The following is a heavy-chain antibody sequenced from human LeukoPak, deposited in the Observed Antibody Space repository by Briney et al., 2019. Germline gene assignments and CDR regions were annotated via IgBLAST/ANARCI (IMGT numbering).Heavy chain of an antibody. CDR3: ARAITGTTLVPFMDV. CDR1: GYTFTIYG. J-gene: IGHJ6*02. Sequence: ASVKVSCKASGYTFTIYGISWGRQAPGQGLEWMGWISAHNGNTSYAQKLHGRVTMTTDTSTSTAYMELRSLRSDDKAVYYCARAITGTTLVPFMDVWGQGTTVTVSS. D-gene: IGHD1-1*01. CDR2: ISAHNGNT. V-gene: IGHV1-18*01.